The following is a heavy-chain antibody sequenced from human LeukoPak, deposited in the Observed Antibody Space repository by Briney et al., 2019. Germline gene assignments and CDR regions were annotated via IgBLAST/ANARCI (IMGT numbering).Heavy chain of an antibody. CDR2: ISGSGSGGST. CDR3: AKSTLNMLRGVIDY. CDR1: GFTFSSSA. V-gene: IGHV3-23*01. Sequence: GGSLRLSCAASGFTFSSSAMSWVRQAPGKGLEWVSSISGSGSGGSTYYADSVKGRFTISRDNSKNTLYLQMNSLRAEDTAVYYCAKSTLNMLRGVIDYWGQGTLVTVSS. D-gene: IGHD3-10*01. J-gene: IGHJ4*02.